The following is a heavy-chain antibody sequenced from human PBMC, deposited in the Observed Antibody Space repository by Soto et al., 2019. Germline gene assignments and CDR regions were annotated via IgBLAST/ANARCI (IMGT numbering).Heavy chain of an antibody. CDR3: AKAFPTYSDMDV. CDR2: INWNSGSI. D-gene: IGHD2-15*01. Sequence: EVQLVESGGGLVQPGRSLRLSCAAYGFTFGDYAMHWIRQPPGKGLEWVSGINWNSGSIIYADSVKGRFTIFRDNAKNSLSLQMNSLRAEDTALYYCAKAFPTYSDMDVWGKGTTVTVSS. V-gene: IGHV3-9*01. CDR1: GFTFGDYA. J-gene: IGHJ6*03.